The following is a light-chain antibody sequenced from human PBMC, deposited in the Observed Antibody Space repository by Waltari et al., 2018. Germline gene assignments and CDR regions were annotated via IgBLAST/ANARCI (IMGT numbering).Light chain of an antibody. V-gene: IGLV2-18*02. CDR2: EVN. Sequence: QSALTQPPSVSGSPGQSVTISCTGTRTDVGSYSRVSWYQQPPVSAPKVIIYEVNKRPSGVPARFSGAKSGNTASLTISGLQPEDEADYYCSSYTSSTTLVFGGGTSLTVL. CDR1: RTDVGSYSR. J-gene: IGLJ3*02. CDR3: SSYTSSTTLV.